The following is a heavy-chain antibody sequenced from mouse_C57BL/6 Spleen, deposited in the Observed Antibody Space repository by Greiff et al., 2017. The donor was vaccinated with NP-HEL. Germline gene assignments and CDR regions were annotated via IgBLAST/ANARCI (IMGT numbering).Heavy chain of an antibody. Sequence: VQLQQSGPGLVAPSQSLSITCTVSGFSLTSYGLSWVRQPPGKGLEWLGVIWGDGSTNYHSALISRLSISKDNSKSQVFLKLSSLRTDDTATYYCAKDSNYWYFDVWGTGTTVTVSS. D-gene: IGHD2-5*01. V-gene: IGHV2-3*01. CDR1: GFSLTSYG. CDR2: IWGDGST. CDR3: AKDSNYWYFDV. J-gene: IGHJ1*03.